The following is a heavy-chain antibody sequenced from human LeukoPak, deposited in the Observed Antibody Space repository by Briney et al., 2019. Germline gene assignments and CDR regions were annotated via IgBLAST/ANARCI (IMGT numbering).Heavy chain of an antibody. D-gene: IGHD5-12*01. CDR1: GGSISSYY. Sequence: PSETLSLTCTVSGGSISSYYWSWIRQPPGKGLEWIGYIYTSGSTNYNPSLKSRVTISVDTSKNQFSLKLSSVTAADTAVYYSARLGPSGYGIDYWGQGTLVTVTS. CDR2: IYTSGST. V-gene: IGHV4-4*09. J-gene: IGHJ4*02. CDR3: ARLGPSGYGIDY.